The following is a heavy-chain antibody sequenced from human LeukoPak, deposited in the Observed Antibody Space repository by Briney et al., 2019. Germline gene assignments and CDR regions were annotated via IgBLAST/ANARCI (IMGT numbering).Heavy chain of an antibody. J-gene: IGHJ4*02. CDR2: IRYDGSNK. CDR3: AKGGYDILTVDY. Sequence: GGSLRLSCAASGFTFSSYGMHWVRQAPGKGPEWVAFIRYDGSNKYYADSVKGRFTISRDNSKNTLYLQMNSLRAEDTAVYYCAKGGYDILTVDYWGQGTLVTVSS. D-gene: IGHD3-9*01. CDR1: GFTFSSYG. V-gene: IGHV3-30*02.